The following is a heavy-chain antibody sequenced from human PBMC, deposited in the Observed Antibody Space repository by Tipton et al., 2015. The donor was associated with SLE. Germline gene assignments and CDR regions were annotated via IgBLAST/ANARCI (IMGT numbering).Heavy chain of an antibody. CDR2: IKEDGSET. CDR3: ARAQLLADDVYNL. Sequence: SLRLSCAASGFTLSNYWMNWVRQAPGKGLQWVGQIKEDGSETYYVGSVKGRFTISRDNAKNTLYVQMNSLRVEDTAVYYCARAQLLADDVYNLWGRGTLVIVSS. CDR1: GFTLSNYW. J-gene: IGHJ2*01. V-gene: IGHV3-7*01. D-gene: IGHD6-19*01.